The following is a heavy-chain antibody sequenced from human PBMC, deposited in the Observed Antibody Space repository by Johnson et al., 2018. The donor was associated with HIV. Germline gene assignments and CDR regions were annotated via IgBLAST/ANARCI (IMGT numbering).Heavy chain of an antibody. CDR2: IWYDGSNE. CDR3: AKGYYYDSKDAFNI. CDR1: GFTFSSYG. J-gene: IGHJ3*02. D-gene: IGHD3-22*01. V-gene: IGHV3-33*03. Sequence: QVQLVESGGGVVQPGTSLRLSCAASGFTFSSYGMHWVRQAPGKGLEWVALIWYDGSNEYYADSVKGRFTISRDNSKNTLYLQMNSLTVEDTAVYYCAKGYYYDSKDAFNIWGQGTMVTVSS.